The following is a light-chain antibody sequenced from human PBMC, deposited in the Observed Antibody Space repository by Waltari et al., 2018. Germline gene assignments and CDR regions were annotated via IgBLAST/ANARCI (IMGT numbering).Light chain of an antibody. J-gene: IGKJ2*01. CDR3: QQYDNYPPT. CDR1: QIITSW. CDR2: KAS. Sequence: DIQMTQSRSTRPASLGERDTITVRAIQIITSWLGWYQHKPGHAPKLLIYKASSLECGVPYRFSGSGSGTEFTLTISSLQPDDFATYYCQQYDNYPPTFGQGTKLEIK. V-gene: IGKV1-5*03.